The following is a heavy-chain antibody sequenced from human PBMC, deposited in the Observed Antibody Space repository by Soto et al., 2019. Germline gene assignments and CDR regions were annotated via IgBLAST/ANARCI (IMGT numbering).Heavy chain of an antibody. V-gene: IGHV4-31*03. J-gene: IGHJ6*02. CDR2: IYYSGST. Sequence: PSETLSLTCTVSGGSISSGGYYWSWIRQHPGKGLEWIGYIYYSGSTYYNPSLKSRVTISVDTSKNQFSLKLSSVTAADTAVYYCAREVRITMVRGVIKNTPHAYGMDVWGQGTTVTVSS. D-gene: IGHD3-10*01. CDR3: AREVRITMVRGVIKNTPHAYGMDV. CDR1: GGSISSGGYY.